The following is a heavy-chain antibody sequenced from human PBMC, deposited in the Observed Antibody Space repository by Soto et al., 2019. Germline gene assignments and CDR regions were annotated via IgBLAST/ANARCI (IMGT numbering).Heavy chain of an antibody. J-gene: IGHJ6*02. Sequence: EVQLVQSGGVRVQPGGSLKLSCEASGVTFSVAAINWVRLASGKGLEWVGRIRTRKNRYVTTYAASVKGRFSLARDASKNQAYRQRNSLKTEDTAVYYCARIEYGLDVWGQGTTVIVS. V-gene: IGHV3-73*02. CDR3: ARIEYGLDV. CDR2: IRTRKNRYVT. D-gene: IGHD6-6*01. CDR1: GVTFSVAA.